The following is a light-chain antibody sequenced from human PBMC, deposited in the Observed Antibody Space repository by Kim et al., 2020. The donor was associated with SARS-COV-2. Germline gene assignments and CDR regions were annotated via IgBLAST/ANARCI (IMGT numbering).Light chain of an antibody. J-gene: IGLJ2*01. CDR1: RLGDKY. CDR2: QDT. V-gene: IGLV3-1*01. Sequence: SYELTQPPSVSVSPGQTASITCSGDRLGDKYACWYQQKPGQSPAVVVYQDTKRPSGIPERFSGSNSGNTATLTISGTQAMDEADYYCQVCDSTTTVFGGG. CDR3: QVCDSTTTV.